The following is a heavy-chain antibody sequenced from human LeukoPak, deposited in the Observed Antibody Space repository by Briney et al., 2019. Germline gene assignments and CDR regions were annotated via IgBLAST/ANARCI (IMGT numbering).Heavy chain of an antibody. CDR3: ARDRGDGYNYFMEV. V-gene: IGHV1-2*02. CDR1: GYTFTAHY. D-gene: IGHD5-24*01. Sequence: GASVKVSCKASGYTFTAHYIHWVRQAPRQGLEWVGWLNPYSGITNLAQKFQDRLTMTRDTSISTAYMELSSLRSDDTAIYYCARDRGDGYNYFMEVWGKGTTVTVSS. J-gene: IGHJ6*03. CDR2: LNPYSGIT.